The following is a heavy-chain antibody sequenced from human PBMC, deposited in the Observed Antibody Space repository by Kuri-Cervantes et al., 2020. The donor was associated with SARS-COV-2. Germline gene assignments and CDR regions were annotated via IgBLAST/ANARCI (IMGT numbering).Heavy chain of an antibody. D-gene: IGHD4/OR15-4a*01. CDR2: ISYDGSKG. CDR3: ARLLGDYGSSSYDVQHYLDY. CDR1: GFTFSDYG. J-gene: IGHJ4*02. Sequence: GGSLRLSCEVSGFTFSDYGMHWVRQAPANGLEWVAIISYDGSKGYYTDSVKGRFTISKDISKNTLYLEMNSLRVEDTAVYYCARLLGDYGSSSYDVQHYLDYWGQGTLVTVSS. V-gene: IGHV3-30-3*01.